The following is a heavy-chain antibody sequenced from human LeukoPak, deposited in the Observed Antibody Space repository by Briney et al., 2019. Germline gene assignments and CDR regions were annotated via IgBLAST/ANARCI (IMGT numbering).Heavy chain of an antibody. CDR1: GFSFRSCS. Sequence: GGSLRLSCAASGFSFRSCSMNWVRQAPGKGLEWVSYINNQNSTMYYADCVKGRFTISRDNAKNSLYLQMNSLRAEDTAVYYCARDIRVRIYYDSSGPDAFDIWGQGTMVTVSS. CDR3: ARDIRVRIYYDSSGPDAFDI. V-gene: IGHV3-48*01. D-gene: IGHD3-22*01. CDR2: INNQNSTM. J-gene: IGHJ3*02.